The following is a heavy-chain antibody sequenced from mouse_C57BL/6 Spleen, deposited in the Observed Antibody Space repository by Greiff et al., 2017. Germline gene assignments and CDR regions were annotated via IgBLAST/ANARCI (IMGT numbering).Heavy chain of an antibody. Sequence: VQLQQSGAELARPGASVKLSCKASGYTFTGYGISWVQQSTGQGLEWIGEIYPRRGSNIYNEKFKGKATLTAYKSSSTEDMERRSLTSEDSSVDFCARGSLGTDDAMDYWGQGTSVTVSS. V-gene: IGHV1-81*01. CDR3: ARGSLGTDDAMDY. CDR2: IYPRRGSN. CDR1: GYTFTGYG. J-gene: IGHJ4*01. D-gene: IGHD6-2*01.